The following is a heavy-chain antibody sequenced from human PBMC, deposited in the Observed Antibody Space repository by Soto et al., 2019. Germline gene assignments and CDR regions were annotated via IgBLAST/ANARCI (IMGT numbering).Heavy chain of an antibody. J-gene: IGHJ4*02. CDR1: GGSISSSSYY. CDR3: ARSVKYCSGGSCYAYYFDY. V-gene: IGHV4-39*01. CDR2: IYYSGST. D-gene: IGHD2-15*01. Sequence: QLQLQESGPGLVKPSETLSLTCTVSGGSISSSSYYWGWIRQPPGKGLEWIGSIYYSGSTYYNPSLKSRVNISVDTSKNQFSLKLSSVTAADTAVYYCARSVKYCSGGSCYAYYFDYWGQGTLVTVSS.